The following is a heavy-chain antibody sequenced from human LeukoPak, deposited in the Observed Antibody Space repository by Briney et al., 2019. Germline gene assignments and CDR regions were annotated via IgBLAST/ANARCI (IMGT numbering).Heavy chain of an antibody. V-gene: IGHV3-48*01. D-gene: IGHD3-10*01. CDR3: ARASGYYYGSGSFLFDP. J-gene: IGHJ5*02. Sequence: PGGSQRLSCAASGFTFSSYSMNWVRQAPGKGLEWVSYISSSSSTIYYADSVKGRFTISRDNAKNSLYLQMNSLRAEDTAVYYCARASGYYYGSGSFLFDPWGQGTLVTVSS. CDR1: GFTFSSYS. CDR2: ISSSSSTI.